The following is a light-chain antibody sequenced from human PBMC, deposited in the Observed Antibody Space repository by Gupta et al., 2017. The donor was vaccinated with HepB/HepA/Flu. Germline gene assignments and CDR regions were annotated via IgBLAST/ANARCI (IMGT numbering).Light chain of an antibody. Sequence: QSVLTQPPSVSGAPGQRVTISCTGSSSNIGAGYDVHWYQQLPGTAPKLLIYGNSNRPSGVPDRFSGSKSGTSASLAITXLXAEDEAXYYCQSYDSSLSVYVVFGGGTKLTVL. V-gene: IGLV1-40*01. CDR1: SSNIGAGYD. CDR3: QSYDSSLSVYVV. CDR2: GNS. J-gene: IGLJ2*01.